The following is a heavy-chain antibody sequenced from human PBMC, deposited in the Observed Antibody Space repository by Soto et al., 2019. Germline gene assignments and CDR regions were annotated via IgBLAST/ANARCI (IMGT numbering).Heavy chain of an antibody. V-gene: IGHV1-69*02. Sequence: QVQLVQSGAEVKKPGSSVKVSCKASGGTFSSYTISWVRQAPGQGLEWMGRIIPILGIANYAQKFQGRVTITAYKSTSTAYMELSSLRSEDTAVYYCADLHLTNDYGRNWFAPWGQGTLVTVSS. CDR3: ADLHLTNDYGRNWFAP. CDR1: GGTFSSYT. D-gene: IGHD4-17*01. CDR2: IIPILGIA. J-gene: IGHJ5*02.